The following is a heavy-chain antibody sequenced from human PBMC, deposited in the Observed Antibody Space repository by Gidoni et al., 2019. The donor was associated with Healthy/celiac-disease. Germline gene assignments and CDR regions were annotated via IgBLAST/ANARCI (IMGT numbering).Heavy chain of an antibody. V-gene: IGHV1-2*02. Sequence: QVQLVQSGAEVKKPGASVKVSCTASGYTFTGYYMHLVRQAPGQGLEWMGWINPNSVGTNYAQKFQGRVTMTRDTSISTAYMELSRLRSDDTAVYYCASPFARGYCSSTSCFHDAFDIWGQGTMVTVSS. CDR3: ASPFARGYCSSTSCFHDAFDI. J-gene: IGHJ3*02. D-gene: IGHD2-2*01. CDR1: GYTFTGYY. CDR2: INPNSVGT.